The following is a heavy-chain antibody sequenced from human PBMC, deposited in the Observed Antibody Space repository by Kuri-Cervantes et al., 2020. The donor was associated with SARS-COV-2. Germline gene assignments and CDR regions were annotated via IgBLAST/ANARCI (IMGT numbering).Heavy chain of an antibody. D-gene: IGHD3-22*01. CDR1: GGTFSSYA. CDR3: ATTSPYDSSGINWFDP. CDR2: IIPIFGTA. Sequence: SVKVSCKASGGTFSSYAISWVRQAPGQGLEWMGGIIPIFGTANYAQKFQGRVTMTEDTSTDTAYMELSSLRSEDTAVYYCATTSPYDSSGINWFDPWGQGTLVTVSS. J-gene: IGHJ5*02. V-gene: IGHV1-69*06.